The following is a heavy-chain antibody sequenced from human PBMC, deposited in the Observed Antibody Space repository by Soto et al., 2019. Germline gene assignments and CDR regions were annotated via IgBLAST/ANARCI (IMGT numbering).Heavy chain of an antibody. Sequence: SETLSLTCTVSGGSVSSGSYYWSWIRQPPGKGLEWIGYIYYSGSTNYNPSLKSRVTISVDTSKNQFSLKLSSVTAADTAVYYCARGSTVRNLVYWGQGTLVTVS. CDR2: IYYSGST. V-gene: IGHV4-61*01. CDR3: ARGSTVRNLVY. CDR1: GGSVSSGSYY. D-gene: IGHD1-1*01. J-gene: IGHJ4*02.